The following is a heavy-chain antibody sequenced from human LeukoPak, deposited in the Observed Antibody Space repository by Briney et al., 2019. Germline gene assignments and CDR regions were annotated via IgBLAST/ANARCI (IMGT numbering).Heavy chain of an antibody. V-gene: IGHV4-59*01. Sequence: SETLSLTCTVSGGSISSYYWTWIRKPPGKGLGWIGYIYYSGSTNYNPSLKSRVTISVDTSRKQFSLKLSSVTAADTAVYYCARTSYYYGADAVDIWGQGTMVTVSS. CDR2: IYYSGST. J-gene: IGHJ3*02. D-gene: IGHD3-10*01. CDR1: GGSISSYY. CDR3: ARTSYYYGADAVDI.